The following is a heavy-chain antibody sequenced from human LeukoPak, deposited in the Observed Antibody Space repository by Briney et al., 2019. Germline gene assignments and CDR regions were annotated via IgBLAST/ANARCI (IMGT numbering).Heavy chain of an antibody. V-gene: IGHV3-20*04. CDR2: ISWNGGST. D-gene: IGHD1-26*01. J-gene: IGHJ4*02. CDR1: GFNFDDYG. CDR3: ARRIGSYSTYFDF. Sequence: GGSLRLSCAASGFNFDDYGMTWVRQAPGEGLEWVSGISWNGGSTGYVDSVKGRFTISRDNANNSLYLQMNSLRGEDTALYYCARRIGSYSTYFDFWGQGTLVTVSS.